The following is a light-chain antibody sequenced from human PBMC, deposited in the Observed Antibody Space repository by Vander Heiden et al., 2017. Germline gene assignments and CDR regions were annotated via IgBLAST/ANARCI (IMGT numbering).Light chain of an antibody. CDR3: QAWNSSTGGV. V-gene: IGLV3-1*01. CDR2: QDS. CDR1: KLGDKS. Sequence: SYELPQPPSVSVSPGQPASITCSGDKLGDKSACWYQQKPGQSPVLVIYQDSKRPSGIPERFSGSNSGNTATLTISGTQAMDEADYYCQAWNSSTGGVFGGGTKLTVL. J-gene: IGLJ2*01.